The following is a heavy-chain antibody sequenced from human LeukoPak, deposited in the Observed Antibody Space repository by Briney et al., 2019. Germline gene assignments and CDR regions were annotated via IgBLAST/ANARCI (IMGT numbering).Heavy chain of an antibody. CDR3: ARDNYYGSGRGFDP. CDR2: IYTSGST. V-gene: IGHV4-61*02. D-gene: IGHD3-10*01. Sequence: PSETLSLTCIVSGGSISSGSYYWSWIRQPAGKGLEWIGRIYTSGSTNYNPSLKSRVTISVDTSKNQFSLKLSSVTAADTAVYYCARDNYYGSGRGFDPWGQGTLVTVSS. CDR1: GGSISSGSYY. J-gene: IGHJ5*02.